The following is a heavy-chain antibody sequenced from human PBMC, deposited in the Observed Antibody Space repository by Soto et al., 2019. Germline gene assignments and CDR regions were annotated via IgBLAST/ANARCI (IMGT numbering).Heavy chain of an antibody. Sequence: PGGSLRLSCAASGFTFSNAWMSWVRQAPGKGLEWVGRIKSRTDGGTTDYAAPVKGRFTISRDDSKNTLYLQMNSLKTEDTAAYYCTTVITMVRGANDYWGQGTLVTVSS. V-gene: IGHV3-15*01. CDR1: GFTFSNAW. D-gene: IGHD3-10*01. J-gene: IGHJ4*02. CDR3: TTVITMVRGANDY. CDR2: IKSRTDGGTT.